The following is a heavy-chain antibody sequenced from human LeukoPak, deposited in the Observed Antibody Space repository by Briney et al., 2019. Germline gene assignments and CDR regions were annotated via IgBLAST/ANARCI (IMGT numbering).Heavy chain of an antibody. CDR1: GFTFSHYW. J-gene: IGHJ4*02. Sequence: GGSLRLSCEASGFTFSHYWMHWVRQAPGKGLVWVSRTNTDGSGTSYMDSAKGRFTISRDNAKNTIYLQMNSLRAEDTAVYYCVPSDSSGLDWGQGTLVTVSS. CDR2: TNTDGSGT. D-gene: IGHD3-22*01. V-gene: IGHV3-74*01. CDR3: VPSDSSGLD.